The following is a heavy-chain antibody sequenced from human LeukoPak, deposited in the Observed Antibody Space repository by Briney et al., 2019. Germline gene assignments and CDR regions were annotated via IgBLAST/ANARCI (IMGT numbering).Heavy chain of an antibody. CDR2: MNPNSGNT. CDR3: ARFPLYYYGMDV. CDR1: GYTFTSYD. V-gene: IGHV1-8*01. J-gene: IGHJ6*02. Sequence: ASVKVSCKASGYTFTSYDINWVRQATGQGLEWMGWMNPNSGNTGYAQKFQGRVTMTRNTSISTAYMELSSLRSEDTAVYYCARFPLYYYGMDVWGQGTTVTVSS.